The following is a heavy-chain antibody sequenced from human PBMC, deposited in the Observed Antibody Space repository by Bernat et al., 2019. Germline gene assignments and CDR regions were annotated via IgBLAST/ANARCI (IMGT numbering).Heavy chain of an antibody. CDR2: IKSKTDGGTT. D-gene: IGHD3-22*01. Sequence: EVQLVESGGGLVKPGGSLRLSCAASGFTFSNAWMSWVRRAPGKGPEWVGRIKSKTDGGTTDYAAPVKGRFTISRDDSKNTLYLQMNSLKTEDTAVYYCTTDEYYYDSSGYYYAEYFQHWGQGTLVTVSS. V-gene: IGHV3-15*01. J-gene: IGHJ1*01. CDR3: TTDEYYYDSSGYYYAEYFQH. CDR1: GFTFSNAW.